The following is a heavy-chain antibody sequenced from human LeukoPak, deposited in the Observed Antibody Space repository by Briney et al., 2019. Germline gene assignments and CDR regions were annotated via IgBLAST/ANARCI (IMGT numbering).Heavy chain of an antibody. J-gene: IGHJ5*02. V-gene: IGHV4-59*01. CDR3: ARDTLESYGSGSYRWFDP. CDR1: GASISSSS. CDR2: IYYSGST. Sequence: SETLSLTCTISGASISSSSWSWIRQPPGKGREWIGYIYYSGSTNYNPSLKSRVTISVDTSKNQFSLKLSSVTAADTAVYYCARDTLESYGSGSYRWFDPWGQGTLVTVSS. D-gene: IGHD3-10*01.